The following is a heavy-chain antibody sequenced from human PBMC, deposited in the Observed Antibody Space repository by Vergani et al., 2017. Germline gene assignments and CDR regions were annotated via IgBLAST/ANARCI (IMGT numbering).Heavy chain of an antibody. Sequence: EVQLLESGGGLVQPGGSLRLSCAASGFTFSSYAMSWVRQAPGKGLEWVSAISGSGGSTYYADSVKGRFTISRDNSKNTLYLQMNSLRDEDTAVYYCAKAVIYSNYFAYWGQGTLVTVSS. V-gene: IGHV3-23*01. D-gene: IGHD4-11*01. J-gene: IGHJ4*02. CDR2: ISGSGGST. CDR3: AKAVIYSNYFAY. CDR1: GFTFSSYA.